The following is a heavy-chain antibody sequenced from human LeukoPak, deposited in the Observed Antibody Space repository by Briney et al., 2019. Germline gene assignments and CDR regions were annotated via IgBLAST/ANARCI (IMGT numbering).Heavy chain of an antibody. J-gene: IGHJ4*02. Sequence: PSGTLSLTCDVSGDSNDDINTCCWWTWVRQSPGKGLEWIGEVSHSGDTNYNPSLKSRVAISLDKSKKQFSLRVNFVTAADTAVYYCAGRRTLPYWGQGLLVTVSS. CDR1: GDSNDDINTCCW. D-gene: IGHD1-14*01. V-gene: IGHV4-4*02. CDR3: AGRRTLPY. CDR2: VSHSGDT.